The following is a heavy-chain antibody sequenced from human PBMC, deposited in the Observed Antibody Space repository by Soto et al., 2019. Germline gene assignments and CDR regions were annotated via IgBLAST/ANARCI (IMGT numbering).Heavy chain of an antibody. CDR3: ARYDYQVLSLDS. J-gene: IGHJ4*02. Sequence: GASVKVSCKASGDTFSNYGIHWVRQAPGQSLEWLGGINVGNGHTKYPQKFQGRVTITRDTSATTVYMELSSLRSEDTAVYYCARYDYQVLSLDSWGQGTLVTVSS. CDR1: GDTFSNYG. CDR2: INVGNGHT. V-gene: IGHV1-3*01. D-gene: IGHD3-16*01.